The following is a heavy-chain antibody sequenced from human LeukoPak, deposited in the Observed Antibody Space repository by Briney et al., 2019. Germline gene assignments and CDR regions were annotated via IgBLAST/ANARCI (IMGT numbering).Heavy chain of an antibody. CDR1: GFTFTTYS. D-gene: IGHD3-22*01. J-gene: IGHJ6*03. CDR3: ARDYFDSSDYPQTYYYYYMDV. V-gene: IGHV3-21*01. Sequence: GGSLRLSCAASGFTFTTYSMNWVRQAPGKGLEWVASISSTSTFIYSADSVKGRFTISRDTAKNSLFLQMNSLRAEDTAIYYCARDYFDSSDYPQTYYYYYMDVWGKGTTVTVSS. CDR2: ISSTSTFI.